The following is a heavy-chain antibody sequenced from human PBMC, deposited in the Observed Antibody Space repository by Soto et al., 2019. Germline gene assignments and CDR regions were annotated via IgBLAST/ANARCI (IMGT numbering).Heavy chain of an antibody. CDR3: ARHAQYGEAWGGDH. CDR2: IYYSGRT. J-gene: IGHJ4*02. V-gene: IGHV4-39*01. CDR1: GGSITSSGCS. Sequence: QLQLQESGPGLVKPSETLSLTCTVSGGSITSSGCSWGWLRKPPGKGMEYVGNIYYSGRTFYNSPLTGRVTLSLDASKNQFSLILTSGTATDSALYFLARHAQYGEAWGGDHWGKGSLVTVSS. D-gene: IGHD7-27*01.